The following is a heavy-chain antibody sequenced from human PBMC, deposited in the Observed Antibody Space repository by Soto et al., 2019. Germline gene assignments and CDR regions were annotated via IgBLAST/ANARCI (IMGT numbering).Heavy chain of an antibody. CDR2: ISSSGSTI. Sequence: QVQLVESGGGLVKPGGSLRLSCAAAGFTFSDYYMSWIRQAPGKGLEWVSYISSSGSTIYYADSVKGRFTISRDNAKNSLYLQMNSLRAEYTAVYYCARTMVRGVMTLQHYYYMDVWGKGTTVTVSS. CDR1: GFTFSDYY. D-gene: IGHD3-10*01. CDR3: ARTMVRGVMTLQHYYYMDV. V-gene: IGHV3-11*01. J-gene: IGHJ6*03.